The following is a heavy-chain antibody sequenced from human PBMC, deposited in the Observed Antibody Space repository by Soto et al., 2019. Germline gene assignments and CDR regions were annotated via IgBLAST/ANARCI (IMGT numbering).Heavy chain of an antibody. CDR1: GFTFSSYS. CDR3: ARVGYSGYYDRVY. D-gene: IGHD5-12*01. V-gene: IGHV3-21*01. Sequence: EVQLVESGGGLVKPGGSLRLSCAASGFTFSSYSMNWVRQAPGKGLEWVSSISSSSSYIYYADSVKGRFTISRDNAKNSLYLQMNSLRAEDTAVYYCARVGYSGYYDRVYWGQGTLVTVSS. CDR2: ISSSSSYI. J-gene: IGHJ4*02.